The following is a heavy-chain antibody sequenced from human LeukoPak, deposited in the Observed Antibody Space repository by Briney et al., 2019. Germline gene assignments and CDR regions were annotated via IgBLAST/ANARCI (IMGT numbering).Heavy chain of an antibody. Sequence: SETLSLTCTVSGGSIRSYYWSWIRQPPGKGLEWIGYISYSGSTNSGSTNYNPSLNSRVTISVDTSKNQFSLKLSSVTAADTAVYYCARVPWIRGWFDPWGQGTLVTVSS. CDR2: ISYSGSTNSGST. D-gene: IGHD2-2*03. CDR1: GGSIRSYY. CDR3: ARVPWIRGWFDP. J-gene: IGHJ5*02. V-gene: IGHV4-59*01.